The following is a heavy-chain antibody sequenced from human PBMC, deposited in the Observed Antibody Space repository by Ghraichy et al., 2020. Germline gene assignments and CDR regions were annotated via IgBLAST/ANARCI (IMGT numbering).Heavy chain of an antibody. Sequence: SETLSLTCTVSGGSVSSGSYYWSWIRQPPGKGLEWIGYIYYSGSTNYNPSLKSRVTISVDTSKNQFSLKLSSVTAADTAVYYCAREYGSSSVRAYYYGMDVWGQGTTVTVSS. V-gene: IGHV4-61*01. D-gene: IGHD6-6*01. CDR2: IYYSGST. CDR1: GGSVSSGSYY. J-gene: IGHJ6*02. CDR3: AREYGSSSVRAYYYGMDV.